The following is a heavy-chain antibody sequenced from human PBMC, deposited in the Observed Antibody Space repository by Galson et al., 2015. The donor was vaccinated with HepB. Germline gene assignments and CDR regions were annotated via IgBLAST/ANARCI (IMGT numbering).Heavy chain of an antibody. V-gene: IGHV3-15*01. Sequence: LRLSCAASGFTFSNAWMSWVRQAPGKGLEWVGRIKSKTDGGTTDYAAPVKGRFTISRDDSKNTLYLQMNSLKTEDTAVYYCTTQVLLGVVAATPYYYYGMDVWGQGTTVTVSS. CDR3: TTQVLLGVVAATPYYYYGMDV. CDR1: GFTFSNAW. D-gene: IGHD2-15*01. CDR2: IKSKTDGGTT. J-gene: IGHJ6*02.